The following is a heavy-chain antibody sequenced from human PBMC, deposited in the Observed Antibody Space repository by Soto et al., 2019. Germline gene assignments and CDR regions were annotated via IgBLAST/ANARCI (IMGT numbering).Heavy chain of an antibody. CDR3: ARRGDYDFWSGYFRYYYYYMDV. D-gene: IGHD3-3*01. J-gene: IGHJ6*03. Sequence: GGSLRLSCAASGFTFSSYWMSWVRQAPGKGLEWVANIKQDGSEKYYVDSVKGRFTISRANGKNSLYLQMNSLRAEDTAVYYCARRGDYDFWSGYFRYYYYYMDVWGKGTTVTVSS. V-gene: IGHV3-7*01. CDR1: GFTFSSYW. CDR2: IKQDGSEK.